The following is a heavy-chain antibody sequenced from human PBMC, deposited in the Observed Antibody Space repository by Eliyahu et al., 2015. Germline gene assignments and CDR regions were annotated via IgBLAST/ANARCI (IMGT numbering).Heavy chain of an antibody. CDR1: GFSLSTSGVA. J-gene: IGHJ4*02. D-gene: IGHD3-22*01. V-gene: IGHV2-5*02. Sequence: QITLKESGPTLVKPTQTLTLTCTFSGFSLSTSGVAVGWIRQPPXKALEWLALIYWDDDKRYSPSLESRLTITKDTSRNQVVLTMTNMDPVDTATYFCAHGVNRAYYFDYLGQGTLVTVSS. CDR3: AHGVNRAYYFDY. CDR2: IYWDDDK.